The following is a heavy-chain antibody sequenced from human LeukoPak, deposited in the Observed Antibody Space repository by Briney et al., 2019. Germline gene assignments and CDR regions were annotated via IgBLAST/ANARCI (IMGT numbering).Heavy chain of an antibody. J-gene: IGHJ4*02. CDR1: GGSFSGYY. Sequence: SETLSLTCAVYGGSFSGYYWSWIRQPPGKGLEWIGEINHSGSTNYNPSLKSRVTTSVDTSKKQFSLKLSSVTAADTAVYYCAIAVVAALHGRYYFDYWGQKTLVTVSS. CDR3: AIAVVAALHGRYYFDY. V-gene: IGHV4-34*01. D-gene: IGHD2-15*01. CDR2: INHSGST.